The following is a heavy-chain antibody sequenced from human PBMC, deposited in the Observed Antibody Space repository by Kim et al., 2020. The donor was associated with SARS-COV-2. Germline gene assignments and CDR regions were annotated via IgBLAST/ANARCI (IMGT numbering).Heavy chain of an antibody. CDR2: ISSSSSTI. J-gene: IGHJ6*02. CDR1: GFTFSSYS. CDR3: ARVQYDYYGSGSYYNAYYYGMDV. Sequence: GGSLRLSCAASGFTFSSYSMNWVRQAPGKGLEWVSYISSSSSTIYYADSVKGRFTISRDNAKNSLYLQMNSLRDEGTAVYYCARVQYDYYGSGSYYNAYYYGMDVWGQGTTVTVSS. V-gene: IGHV3-48*02. D-gene: IGHD3-10*01.